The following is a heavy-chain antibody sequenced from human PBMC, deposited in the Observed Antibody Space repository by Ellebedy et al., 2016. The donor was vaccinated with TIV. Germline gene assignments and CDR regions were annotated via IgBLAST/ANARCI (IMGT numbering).Heavy chain of an antibody. D-gene: IGHD3-22*01. CDR2: IYYSGST. CDR1: GGSISSGGYY. J-gene: IGHJ4*02. CDR3: ARVTSSGYYLDY. V-gene: IGHV4-31*01. Sequence: SETLSLTCTVSGGSISSGGYYWSWIRQHPGKGLEWIGYIYYSGSTCYNPSLKSQVTISVDTSKNQFSLRLSSVTAADTAVYYCARVTSSGYYLDYWGQGTLVTVSS.